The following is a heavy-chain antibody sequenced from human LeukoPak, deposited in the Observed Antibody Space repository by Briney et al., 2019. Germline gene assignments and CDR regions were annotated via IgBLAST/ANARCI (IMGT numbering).Heavy chain of an antibody. CDR1: GFTFSDYY. J-gene: IGHJ4*02. CDR3: AKDPDYGASY. V-gene: IGHV3-11*01. Sequence: GGCPRLACTVSGFTFSDYYMSWFRQAPGRGLGWISWIISSGTTTDYPYSVKGRFTSSRHNAKNSRYLQMNSLRADDTAVYYCAKDPDYGASYWGEGTLVSASP. D-gene: IGHD4-17*01. CDR2: IISSGTTT.